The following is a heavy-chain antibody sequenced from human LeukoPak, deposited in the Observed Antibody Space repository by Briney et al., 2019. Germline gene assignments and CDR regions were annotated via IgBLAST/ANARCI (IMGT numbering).Heavy chain of an antibody. D-gene: IGHD1-26*01. V-gene: IGHV4-31*03. CDR3: ARDSGSYPNYFDY. J-gene: IGHJ4*02. Sequence: PSQTLSLTCTVSGGSISSGGYYWSWIRQHPGKGLEWIGYIYYSGSTYYDPSLKGRVTISVDTSKNQFSLKLSSVTAADTAVYYCARDSGSYPNYFDYWGQGTLVTVSS. CDR1: GGSISSGGYY. CDR2: IYYSGST.